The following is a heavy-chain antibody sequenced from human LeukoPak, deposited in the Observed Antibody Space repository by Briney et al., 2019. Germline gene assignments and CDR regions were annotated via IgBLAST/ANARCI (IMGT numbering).Heavy chain of an antibody. J-gene: IGHJ6*03. D-gene: IGHD2-15*01. CDR2: IYHSGST. CDR3: ARDYPGYCSGGSCYSGYYYMDV. V-gene: IGHV4-30-2*01. Sequence: WIRQPPGKGLEWIGYIYHSGSTYYNPSLKSRVTISVDRSKNQFSLKLSSVTAADTAVYYCARDYPGYCSGGSCYSGYYYMDVWGKGTTVTVSS.